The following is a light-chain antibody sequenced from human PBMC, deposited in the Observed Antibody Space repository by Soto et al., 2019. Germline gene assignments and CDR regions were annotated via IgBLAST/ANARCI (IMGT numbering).Light chain of an antibody. CDR2: SNN. CDR1: FSNIGSNA. V-gene: IGLV1-44*01. CDR3: ATWDDSLSGWV. J-gene: IGLJ3*02. Sequence: QSVLTQPPSASGTPGQRVTISCSGSFSNIGSNAVNWYQQLPGTAPKLLIYSNNQRPPGVPDRFSGSKSGTSASLAISGLQSEDEADYYCATWDDSLSGWVFGGGTKVTVL.